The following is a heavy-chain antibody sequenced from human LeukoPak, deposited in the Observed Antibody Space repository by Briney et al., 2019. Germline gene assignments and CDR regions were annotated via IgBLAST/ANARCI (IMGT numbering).Heavy chain of an antibody. V-gene: IGHV4-59*01. CDR3: ARARGSLTY. D-gene: IGHD3-10*01. J-gene: IGHJ4*02. CDR2: FYDTRSP. Sequence: PSETLSLTCTVSGGSISLYYWSWIRQPPGKGLEWIGYFYDTRSPKYNPSLERRVTISVDMSRNQFSLNLTSVTAADTAVYYCARARGSLTYWGQGTLATVSS. CDR1: GGSISLYY.